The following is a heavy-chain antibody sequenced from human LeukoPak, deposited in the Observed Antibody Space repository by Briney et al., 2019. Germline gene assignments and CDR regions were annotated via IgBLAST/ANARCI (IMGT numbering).Heavy chain of an antibody. V-gene: IGHV4-30-4*01. Sequence: PSGTLSLTCTVSGGSISSGDYSWSWIRQPPGKGLEWIGYIYYSGSTYYNPSLRSRVTISVDTSKNQFSLNLSSVTAADTAVYYCARAFPYSSSWYGAFDYWGQGTLVTVSS. CDR2: IYYSGST. CDR1: GGSISSGDYS. J-gene: IGHJ4*02. D-gene: IGHD6-13*01. CDR3: ARAFPYSSSWYGAFDY.